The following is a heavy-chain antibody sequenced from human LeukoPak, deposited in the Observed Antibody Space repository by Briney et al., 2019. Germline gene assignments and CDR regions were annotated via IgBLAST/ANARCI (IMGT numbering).Heavy chain of an antibody. Sequence: GGPLRLSCEASGFTFSSYGMHWVRQAPGKGLEWVAFIRYDGSNKYYADSVKGRFTISRDNSKNTLYLQMNSLRAEDTAVYYCARLINYDFWSGPDYWGQGTLVTVSS. J-gene: IGHJ4*02. D-gene: IGHD3-3*01. CDR1: GFTFSSYG. CDR3: ARLINYDFWSGPDY. V-gene: IGHV3-30*02. CDR2: IRYDGSNK.